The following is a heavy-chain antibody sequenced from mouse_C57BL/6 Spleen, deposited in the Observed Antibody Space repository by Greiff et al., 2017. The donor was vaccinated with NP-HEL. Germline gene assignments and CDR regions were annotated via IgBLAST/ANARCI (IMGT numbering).Heavy chain of an antibody. D-gene: IGHD2-4*01. CDR2: IYPRSGNT. J-gene: IGHJ4*01. CDR1: GYTFTSYG. V-gene: IGHV1-81*01. Sequence: VKLVESGAELARPGASVKLSCKASGYTFTSYGISWVKQRTGQGLEWIGEIYPRSGNTYYNEKFKGKATLTADKSSSTAYMELRSLTSEDSAVYFCASLADYDDYAMDYWGQGTSVTVSS. CDR3: ASLADYDDYAMDY.